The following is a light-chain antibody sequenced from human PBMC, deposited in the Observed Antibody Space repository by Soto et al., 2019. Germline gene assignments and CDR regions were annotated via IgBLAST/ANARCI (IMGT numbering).Light chain of an antibody. Sequence: DIQMTQSPSSLSASVGDRVTIACRASQSINIYLNWYQQKPGRAPKLLIYGATTLHSGVPSRFSADGSGTDVILTISRQQPEDFATYYCQQISSGPLCTFGPGTKVDSK. CDR3: QQISSGPLCT. CDR1: QSINIY. V-gene: IGKV1-39*01. CDR2: GAT. J-gene: IGKJ3*01.